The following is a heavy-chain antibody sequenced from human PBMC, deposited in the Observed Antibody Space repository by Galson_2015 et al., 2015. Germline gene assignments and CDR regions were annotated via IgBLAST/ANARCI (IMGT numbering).Heavy chain of an antibody. CDR2: ISWNSGKL. CDR3: ARGGGSGTYFFFYFDY. Sequence: SLRLSCAASGFTFDDYAMHWVRQAPGKGLEWVSGISWNSGKLGYADSVKGRFTISRDNAKNSLYLQMNSLRAEDTALCYCARGGGSGTYFFFYFDYWGQGTLVTVSS. J-gene: IGHJ4*02. CDR1: GFTFDDYA. V-gene: IGHV3-9*01. D-gene: IGHD3-10*01.